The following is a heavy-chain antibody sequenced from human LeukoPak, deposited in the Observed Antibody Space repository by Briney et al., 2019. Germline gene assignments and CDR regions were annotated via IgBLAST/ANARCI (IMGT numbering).Heavy chain of an antibody. CDR1: GYTFTGYY. D-gene: IGHD5-12*01. V-gene: IGHV1-2*02. CDR2: INPNSGGT. Sequence: ASVKVSCKASGYTFTGYYVHRVRQAPGQGLEWMGWINPNSGGTNYAQKFQGRVTMTRDTSISTAYMELSRLRSDDTAVYYCASVSAIVATGLEAFDIWGQGTMVTVSS. CDR3: ASVSAIVATGLEAFDI. J-gene: IGHJ3*02.